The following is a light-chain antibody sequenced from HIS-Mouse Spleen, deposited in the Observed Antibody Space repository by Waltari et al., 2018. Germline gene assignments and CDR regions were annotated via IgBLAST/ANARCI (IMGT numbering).Light chain of an antibody. CDR3: CSYAGSSTFVV. Sequence: QSALTQPASVSGSPGQSITISCTGTSRDVGSYTLVSWYQQPPGKAPKLMIYEGSKRPSGVSNRFSGSKSGNTASLTISGLQAEDEADYYCCSYAGSSTFVVFGGGTKLTVL. CDR1: SRDVGSYTL. CDR2: EGS. J-gene: IGLJ2*01. V-gene: IGLV2-23*03.